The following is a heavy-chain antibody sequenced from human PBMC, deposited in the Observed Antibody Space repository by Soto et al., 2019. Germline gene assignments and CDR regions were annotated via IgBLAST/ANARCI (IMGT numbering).Heavy chain of an antibody. CDR2: THYSGST. Sequence: QVQLQESGPGLVRPSQTLSVTCTVSGGSISSGSYFWTWIRQHPGKGLEWMGYTHYSGSTFYNPSFKSRLTISADTSKNQVSLTLKSVTAADTAAYYCARVDTSMVNYFDYWGQGILVAVSS. D-gene: IGHD5-18*01. V-gene: IGHV4-31*03. CDR3: ARVDTSMVNYFDY. J-gene: IGHJ4*02. CDR1: GGSISSGSYF.